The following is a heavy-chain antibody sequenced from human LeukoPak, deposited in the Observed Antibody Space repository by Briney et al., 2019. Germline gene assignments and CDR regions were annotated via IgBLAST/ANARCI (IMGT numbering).Heavy chain of an antibody. D-gene: IGHD3-16*01. J-gene: IGHJ4*02. CDR3: ARDAGWGRLDS. CDR1: GLTISDSW. CDR2: LASDETNK. Sequence: GGSLRLSCAASGLTISDSWIHWVRQAPGKGLMWVSRLASDETNKIYADSVKGRFTISRDNAKNTLYLQMNSLRVEDTGIYYCARDAGWGRLDSWGQGALVTVSS. V-gene: IGHV3-74*01.